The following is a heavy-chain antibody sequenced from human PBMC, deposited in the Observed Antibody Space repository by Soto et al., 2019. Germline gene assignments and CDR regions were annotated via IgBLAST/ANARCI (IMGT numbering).Heavy chain of an antibody. Sequence: ASVKVSCKASGGTLRRNTLCWVRQAQGQGLEWMGGITAFLGTTNYAQKFQGRATITADESTATAYLELSSLRSEDTAVYYCATTHFYETDWVFDYFDYWGHGTLVTVSS. CDR1: GGTLRRNT. D-gene: IGHD3-22*01. CDR3: ATTHFYETDWVFDYFDY. V-gene: IGHV1-69*13. J-gene: IGHJ4*01. CDR2: ITAFLGTT.